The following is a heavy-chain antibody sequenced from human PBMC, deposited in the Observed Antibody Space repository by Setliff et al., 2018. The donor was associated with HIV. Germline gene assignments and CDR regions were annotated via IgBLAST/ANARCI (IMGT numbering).Heavy chain of an antibody. J-gene: IGHJ6*03. CDR3: ARSIQYYYYYMDV. CDR1: GFTFTSYA. CDR2: VSGNGGTT. V-gene: IGHV3-23*01. D-gene: IGHD6-6*01. Sequence: GGSLRLSCATSGFTFTSYAIGWVRQAPGGGLEYVSAVSGNGGTTYYTDSVKGRFTISRDTSKNTLFLQMNSLRAEDTAVYYCARSIQYYYYYMDVWGEGTTVTVSS.